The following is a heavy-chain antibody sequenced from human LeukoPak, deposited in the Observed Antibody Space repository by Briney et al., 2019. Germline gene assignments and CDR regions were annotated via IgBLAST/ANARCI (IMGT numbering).Heavy chain of an antibody. CDR1: GFTFSSYA. D-gene: IGHD3-22*01. CDR3: AKDLLDYYDSSGYANWFDP. CDR2: ISGSGGST. V-gene: IGHV3-23*01. Sequence: GGSLRLSCAASGFTFSSYAMSWVRQASGKGLEWVSAISGSGGSTYYADSVKGRFTISRDNSKNTLYLQMNSLRAEDTAVYYCAKDLLDYYDSSGYANWFDPWGQGTLVTVSS. J-gene: IGHJ5*02.